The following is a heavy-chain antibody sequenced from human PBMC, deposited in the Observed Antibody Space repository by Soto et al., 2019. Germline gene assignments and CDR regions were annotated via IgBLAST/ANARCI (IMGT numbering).Heavy chain of an antibody. J-gene: IGHJ4*02. CDR1: GFTFSTYV. CDR2: ISYDGNNR. D-gene: IGHD6-19*01. Sequence: QVQLVESGGGAVQPGRSLRLSCAASGFTFSTYVVHWVRQAPGKGLEWVATISYDGNNRNYADSVKGRFTISRDNSKNTLYLQINSLRVEDSAVYYCAREFIGTGWYHFDYWGQGTLVTVSS. CDR3: AREFIGTGWYHFDY. V-gene: IGHV3-30-3*01.